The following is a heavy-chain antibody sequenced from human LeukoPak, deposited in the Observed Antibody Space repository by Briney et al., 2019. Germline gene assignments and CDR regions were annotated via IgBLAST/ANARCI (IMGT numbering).Heavy chain of an antibody. CDR2: ISGSGGST. CDR3: GKVGGDCSGGSCYSGGEYYFDY. Sequence: GGSLRLSCAASGFTFSSYAMSWVRQAPGKGLEWVSAISGSGGSTYYADSVKGRFTISRDNSKNTLYLHMNSLRAEETDVYLCGKVGGDCSGGSCYSGGEYYFDYWGQGTLVTVSS. CDR1: GFTFSSYA. J-gene: IGHJ4*02. D-gene: IGHD2-15*01. V-gene: IGHV3-23*01.